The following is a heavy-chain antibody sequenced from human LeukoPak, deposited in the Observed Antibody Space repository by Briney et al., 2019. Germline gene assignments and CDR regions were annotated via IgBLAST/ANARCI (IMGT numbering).Heavy chain of an antibody. J-gene: IGHJ4*02. V-gene: IGHV3-21*01. CDR3: ARIGAGSSRDY. Sequence: GGSLRHSCAASGFTFSNFAMTWVRQAPGKGLEWVSSIVGSSSTYYADSLKGRFTISRDNAKNSLYLQMNSLRAEDTAVYYCARIGAGSSRDYWGQGTLVTVSS. D-gene: IGHD6-13*01. CDR2: IVGSSST. CDR1: GFTFSNFA.